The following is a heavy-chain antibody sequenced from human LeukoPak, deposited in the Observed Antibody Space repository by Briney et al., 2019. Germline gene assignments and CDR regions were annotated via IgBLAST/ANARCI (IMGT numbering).Heavy chain of an antibody. J-gene: IGHJ4*02. CDR1: GFPFDVQT. D-gene: IGHD1-26*01. V-gene: IGHV3-7*01. CDR2: MREDGTEI. CDR3: ARGGATGGRFEN. Sequence: GGSLRLSCAASGFPFDVQTMSWVRQAPGKGLDWVASMREDGTEIYYVDSVKGRFTISRDNPKNSLYLQMNSLRGEDTAVYYCARGGATGGRFENWGQGTLVTVSS.